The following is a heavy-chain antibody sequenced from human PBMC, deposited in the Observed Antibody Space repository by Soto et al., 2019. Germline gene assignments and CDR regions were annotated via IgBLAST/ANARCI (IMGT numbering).Heavy chain of an antibody. J-gene: IGHJ4*02. CDR1: GGSISSSSYY. D-gene: IGHD3-3*01. V-gene: IGHV4-39*01. CDR2: IYYSGST. Sequence: QLQLQESGPGMVKHSETLSLTCTVSGGSISSSSYYWGWIRQPPGKGLEWIGSIYYSGSTYYNPALKRRVNRCVDTSKNQVALKLSAVTAADTAGDYCARSLFIEEHLLDLDYWGQGTLGTVSS. CDR3: ARSLFIEEHLLDLDY.